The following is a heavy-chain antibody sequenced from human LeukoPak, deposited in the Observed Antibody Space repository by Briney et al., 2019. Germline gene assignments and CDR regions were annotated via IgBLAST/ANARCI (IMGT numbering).Heavy chain of an antibody. J-gene: IGHJ4*02. CDR1: GDSITSYF. D-gene: IGHD6-13*01. Sequence: SETLSFTCTVSGDSITSYFWSWIRQPPGQGLEWIGFIYYSGNSNYHPSLRSRVTMSVDTPKNQFSLNLRSVTAADTAVYYCARAGSWHNANFDYWGQGILVTVSS. CDR2: IYYSGNS. CDR3: ARAGSWHNANFDY. V-gene: IGHV4-59*01.